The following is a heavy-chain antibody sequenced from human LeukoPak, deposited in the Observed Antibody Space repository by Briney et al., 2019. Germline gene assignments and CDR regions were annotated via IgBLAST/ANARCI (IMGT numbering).Heavy chain of an antibody. CDR1: GGTFSSYT. J-gene: IGHJ4*02. CDR3: ARGGDCYNLDY. Sequence: SVKVSCKASGGTFSSYTISWVRQAPGQGLEWMGRIIPILGIATYAQQFQGRVTITADKSVSAAYMELSSLRSEDTAVYYCARGGDCYNLDYWGQVTLVTVSS. V-gene: IGHV1-69*02. CDR2: IIPILGIA. D-gene: IGHD5-24*01.